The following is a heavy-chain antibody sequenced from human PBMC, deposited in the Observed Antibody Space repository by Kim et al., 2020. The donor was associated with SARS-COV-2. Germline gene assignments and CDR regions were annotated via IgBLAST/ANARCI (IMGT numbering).Heavy chain of an antibody. Sequence: ASVKVSCKTSGYTFTTRYLHWVRQAPGHGLEWMGRINPDSGVTHYVQRFQGRVTMTRDKSISTVYMELSSLKSDDTVVYYCARGNTETIDYWGQGTLVTVSS. CDR3: ARGNTETIDY. CDR1: GYTFTTRY. CDR2: INPDSGVT. J-gene: IGHJ4*02. V-gene: IGHV1-2*05.